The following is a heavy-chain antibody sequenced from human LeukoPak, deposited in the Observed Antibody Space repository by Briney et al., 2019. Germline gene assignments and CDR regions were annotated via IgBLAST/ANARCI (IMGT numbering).Heavy chain of an antibody. J-gene: IGHJ5*02. CDR2: ISYSGRT. D-gene: IGHD3-22*01. CDR1: GGSMSSHY. V-gene: IGHV4-59*11. Sequence: SETLSLTCTISGGSMSSHYWSWIRQPPGKGLEWIGYISYSGRTNFNPSLKSRVTISVDTSKNQFSLKVRSVTAADTAVYYCARGYSYDASALDPWGQGALVTVSS. CDR3: ARGYSYDASALDP.